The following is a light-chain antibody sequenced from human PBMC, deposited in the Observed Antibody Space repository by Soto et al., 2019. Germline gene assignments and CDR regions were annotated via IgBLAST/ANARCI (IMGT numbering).Light chain of an antibody. J-gene: IGKJ1*01. Sequence: DIEMTQSPSTLSASVGDRVTITCRASQGISGWLAWYQQKPGKAPKLLIYKASTLETGVPSRFSGSGSGTEFTLTISSLQPDDFATYYCRQYDSYSRTFGQGTKVESK. CDR1: QGISGW. CDR3: RQYDSYSRT. V-gene: IGKV1-5*03. CDR2: KAS.